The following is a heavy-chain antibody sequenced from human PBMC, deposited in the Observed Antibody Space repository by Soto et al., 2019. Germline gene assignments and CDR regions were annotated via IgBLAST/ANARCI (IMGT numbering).Heavy chain of an antibody. V-gene: IGHV3-64D*06. CDR1: AFTFSSNY. D-gene: IGHD1-26*01. J-gene: IGHJ4*02. CDR3: VKDRWVDY. CDR2: ISVNGDRT. Sequence: EVQLVELGGGLVQPGGSLRLSCTVSAFTFSSNYMHWVRQAPGKGLQYVSGISVNGDRTYYATSVKGRFTISRDNSKNTLHLQMSSLRAEDTAVYYCVKDRWVDYWGQGTRVTVSS.